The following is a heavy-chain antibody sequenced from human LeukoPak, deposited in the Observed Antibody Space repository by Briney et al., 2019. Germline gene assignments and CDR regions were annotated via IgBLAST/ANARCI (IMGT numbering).Heavy chain of an antibody. Sequence: GGSLRLSCAASGFTFSNYWMSWVRQAPGKGLERVANINQDGSEKHYVDSVKGRFTISRDNAQNSLSLQINSLRAEDTAVYYCARSYRGPSAFDIRGQGTMVSVSS. V-gene: IGHV3-7*01. CDR1: GFTFSNYW. J-gene: IGHJ3*02. D-gene: IGHD3-10*01. CDR2: INQDGSEK. CDR3: ARSYRGPSAFDI.